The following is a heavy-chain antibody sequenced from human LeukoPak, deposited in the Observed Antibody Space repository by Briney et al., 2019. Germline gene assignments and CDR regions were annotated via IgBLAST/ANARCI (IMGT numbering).Heavy chain of an antibody. J-gene: IGHJ5*02. CDR1: GGSISSSSYY. V-gene: IGHV4-39*07. CDR2: IYYSGST. Sequence: SETLSLTCTVSGGSISSSSYYWGWIRQPPGKGLEWIGSIYYSGSTNYNPSLKSRVTISVDTSKNQFSLKLSSVTAADTAVYYCARLAPYNWFDPWGQGTLVTVSS. D-gene: IGHD2-15*01. CDR3: ARLAPYNWFDP.